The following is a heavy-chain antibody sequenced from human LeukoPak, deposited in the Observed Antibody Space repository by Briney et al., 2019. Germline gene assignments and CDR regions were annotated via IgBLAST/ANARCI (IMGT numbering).Heavy chain of an antibody. J-gene: IGHJ4*02. CDR3: ARLVQMPQGYFDH. CDR1: CDGFSSYW. D-gene: IGHD5-24*01. CDR2: IFPGDSDT. V-gene: IGHV5-51*01. Sequence: GASLKISCEVSCDGFSSYWIAWVRQKPGKGVEWMGIIFPGDSDTRYTPSFQGQVTLSDDKSINTAYLQWSSLKASDAAMYYCARLVQMPQGYFDHWGQGTLVTVSS.